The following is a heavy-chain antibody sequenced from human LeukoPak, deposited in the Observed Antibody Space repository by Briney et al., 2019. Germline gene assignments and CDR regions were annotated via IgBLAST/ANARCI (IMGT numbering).Heavy chain of an antibody. Sequence: SETLSLTCNVSGASIRNYYWSWIRQPPGKGLEWIGYIYYSGSTNYNPSLKSRVTISVGTSKNQFSLQLTSVTAADTAVYYCARGLEGGTIAADYWGQGTLVTVSS. CDR3: ARGLEGGTIAADY. J-gene: IGHJ4*02. CDR1: GASIRNYY. V-gene: IGHV4-59*01. CDR2: IYYSGST. D-gene: IGHD6-13*01.